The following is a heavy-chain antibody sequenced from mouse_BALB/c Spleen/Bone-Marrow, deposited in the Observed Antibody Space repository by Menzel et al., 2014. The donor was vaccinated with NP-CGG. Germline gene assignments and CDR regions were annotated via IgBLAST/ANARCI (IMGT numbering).Heavy chain of an antibody. CDR2: IYPSDSYT. Sequence: QVQLQQSGAELVRPGASVKLSCKASGYTFTSYWINWVKQRPGQGLEWIGNIYPSDSYTNYNQKFKDKATLTVDKSSSTAYMQLSSPTSEDSAVYYCTRKYGPLYYFDYWSEGTTPAISS. D-gene: IGHD2-10*02. J-gene: IGHJ2*01. CDR1: GYTFTSYW. V-gene: IGHV1-69*02. CDR3: TRKYGPLYYFDY.